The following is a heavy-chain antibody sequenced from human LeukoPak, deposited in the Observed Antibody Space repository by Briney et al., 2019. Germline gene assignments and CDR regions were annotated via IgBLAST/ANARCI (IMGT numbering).Heavy chain of an antibody. CDR2: IIPILGIA. Sequence: ASVKVSCKASGGTFSSYAIRWVRQAPGQGLEWMGRIIPILGIANYAQKFQGRVTITADKSTSTAYMELSSLRSEDTAVYYCARVNSGYYDSSGYLDYWGQGTLVTVSS. CDR1: GGTFSSYA. V-gene: IGHV1-69*04. CDR3: ARVNSGYYDSSGYLDY. D-gene: IGHD3-22*01. J-gene: IGHJ4*02.